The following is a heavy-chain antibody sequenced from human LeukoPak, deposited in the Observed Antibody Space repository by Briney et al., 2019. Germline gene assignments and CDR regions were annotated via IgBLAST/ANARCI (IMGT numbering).Heavy chain of an antibody. Sequence: ASVKVSCKASGYTFISYGISWVRQAPGQGLEWMGWISAYNGDTNYAQQLQGRVTMTTDTSTTTAYMELRSLRSEDTAVYYCARVRPYDSSGYNYGMDVWGQGTTVTVSS. D-gene: IGHD3-22*01. CDR2: ISAYNGDT. J-gene: IGHJ6*02. CDR3: ARVRPYDSSGYNYGMDV. V-gene: IGHV1-18*01. CDR1: GYTFISYG.